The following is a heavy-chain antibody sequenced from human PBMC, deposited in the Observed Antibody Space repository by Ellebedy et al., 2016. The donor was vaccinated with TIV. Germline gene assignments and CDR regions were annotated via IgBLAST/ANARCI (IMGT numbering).Heavy chain of an antibody. CDR1: GFSFGDYA. J-gene: IGHJ4*02. Sequence: PGGSLRLSCTAAGFSFGDYAMSWFRQAPGKGLEWVGFIRSKAYGGTAEYAASVQGRFTISRDDSENTLYLQMNSLKTEDTAVYYCTTGGVYPDYWGQGTLVTVSS. CDR2: IRSKAYGGTA. D-gene: IGHD6-6*01. V-gene: IGHV3-49*03. CDR3: TTGGVYPDY.